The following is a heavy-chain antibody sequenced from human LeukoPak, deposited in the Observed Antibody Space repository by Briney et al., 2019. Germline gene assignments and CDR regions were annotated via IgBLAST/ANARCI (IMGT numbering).Heavy chain of an antibody. V-gene: IGHV4-59*01. CDR1: GGSISSYY. J-gene: IGHJ6*03. CDR2: IYYSGST. CDR3: ARSTYYYDSSGYYYNYYYYYMDV. Sequence: SETLSLTSTVSGGSISSYYWSWIRQPPGKGLEWIGYIYYSGSTNYNPSLKSRVTISVDTSKNQFSLKLSSVTAADTAVYYCARSTYYYDSSGYYYNYYYYYMDVWGKGTTVTVSS. D-gene: IGHD3-22*01.